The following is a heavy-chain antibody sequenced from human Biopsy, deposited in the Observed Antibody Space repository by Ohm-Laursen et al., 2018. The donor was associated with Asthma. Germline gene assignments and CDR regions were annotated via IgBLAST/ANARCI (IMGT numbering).Heavy chain of an antibody. CDR1: GASIGPPDSH. Sequence: TLSLTCPVSGASIGPPDSHWSWLRQSPGKGPEWIGFVLYSGATHYSRSFERRLYSSIDTARHEFSLRLRSLTAADTAVYFFARVASYGDVYFGIDVWSPGTTVAVS. CDR2: VLYSGAT. CDR3: ARVASYGDVYFGIDV. D-gene: IGHD4-17*01. J-gene: IGHJ6*02. V-gene: IGHV4-30-4*01.